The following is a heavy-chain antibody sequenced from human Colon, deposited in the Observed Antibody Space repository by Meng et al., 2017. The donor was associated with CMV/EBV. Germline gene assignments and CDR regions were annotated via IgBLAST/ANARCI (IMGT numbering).Heavy chain of an antibody. V-gene: IGHV1-2*02. CDR1: GYIFTGYY. Sequence: ASVKVSCKASGYIFTGYYMHWLRQAPGQGLEWMGRINANNGDIKYAQKFQGRVTMTRNTSISTAYMELSSLRSEDTAVYYCARSHVGNVDTAMVLNYWGQGTLVTVSS. D-gene: IGHD5-18*01. J-gene: IGHJ4*02. CDR2: INANNGDI. CDR3: ARSHVGNVDTAMVLNY.